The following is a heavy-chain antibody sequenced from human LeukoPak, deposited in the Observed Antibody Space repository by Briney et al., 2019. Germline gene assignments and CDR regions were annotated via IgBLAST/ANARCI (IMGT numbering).Heavy chain of an antibody. J-gene: IGHJ4*02. CDR2: INPHSGGT. V-gene: IGHV1-2*02. CDR3: ARADWNLARY. Sequence: GASLKVSCKTSGYTFTDYYIHWVRQAPGQGLEWMGWINPHSGGTSYAQKFQGEVTMTSDTSISTAYMQLNSLRSDDTAVYYCARADWNLARYWGQGTLVTVSS. D-gene: IGHD1-1*01. CDR1: GYTFTDYY.